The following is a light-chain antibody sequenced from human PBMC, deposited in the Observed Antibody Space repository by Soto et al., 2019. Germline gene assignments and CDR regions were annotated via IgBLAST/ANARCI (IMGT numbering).Light chain of an antibody. J-gene: IGLJ2*01. CDR2: DVS. CDR1: SSDVGGYNY. V-gene: IGLV2-14*01. Sequence: QSALTQPASVSGSPGQSITISCTGTSSDVGGYNYVSWYQQHPGKAPKLMIYDVSNRPSGVSNRFSGSKSGNTASLTISGLQAEDDAYYYCSSYTSSSTLVVFGGGTQLTVL. CDR3: SSYTSSSTLVV.